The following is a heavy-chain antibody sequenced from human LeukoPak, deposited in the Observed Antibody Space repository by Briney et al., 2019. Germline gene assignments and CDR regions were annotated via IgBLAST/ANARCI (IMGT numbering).Heavy chain of an antibody. D-gene: IGHD1-26*01. V-gene: IGHV3-30*04. J-gene: IGHJ1*01. Sequence: GRSLRLSCAASGFTFSSYAVHWVRQAPGKGLEWVAFIRYDGNNKYYADSVKGRFTISRDNSKNTLYLQMNSLRAEDTAVYYCAKGKEWELLFYFQHWGQGTLVTVSS. CDR3: AKGKEWELLFYFQH. CDR2: IRYDGNNK. CDR1: GFTFSSYA.